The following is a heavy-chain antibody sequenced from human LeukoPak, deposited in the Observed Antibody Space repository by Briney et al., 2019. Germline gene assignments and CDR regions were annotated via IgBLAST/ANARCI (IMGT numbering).Heavy chain of an antibody. D-gene: IGHD2-21*01. CDR2: INAGNGNT. Sequence: GGSLRLSCAASGYTFTSYAMHWVRQAPGQRLEWMGWINAGNGNTKYSQKFQGRVTITRDTSASTAYMELSSLRSEDTAVYYCATNVAGTLFDYWGQGTLVTVSS. CDR1: GYTFTSYA. V-gene: IGHV1-3*01. CDR3: ATNVAGTLFDY. J-gene: IGHJ4*02.